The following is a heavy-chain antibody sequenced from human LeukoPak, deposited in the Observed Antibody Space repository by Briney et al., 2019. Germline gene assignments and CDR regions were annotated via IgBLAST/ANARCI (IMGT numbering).Heavy chain of an antibody. J-gene: IGHJ3*02. CDR1: GGSISSGGYY. Sequence: PSETLSLTCTVSGGSISSGGYYWSWIRQHPGKGLEWIGYIYYSGSTYYNPSLKSRVTISVDTSKNQFSLKLSSVTAADTAVYYCRSSRGDYVAFDIWGQGTMVTVSS. D-gene: IGHD4-17*01. CDR3: RSSRGDYVAFDI. CDR2: IYYSGST. V-gene: IGHV4-31*03.